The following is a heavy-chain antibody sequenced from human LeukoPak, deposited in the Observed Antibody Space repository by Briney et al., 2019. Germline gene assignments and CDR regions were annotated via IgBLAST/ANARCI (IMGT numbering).Heavy chain of an antibody. CDR1: GYTFTGYY. Sequence: ASVKVSCKASGYTFTGYYMHWVRQAPGQGLEWMGWINPNSGGTNYAQKFQGRVTMTRDTSISTAYMELSRLRSDDTAVYYCARDPNKVPAASFDYWGRGTLVTVSS. CDR3: ARDPNKVPAASFDY. J-gene: IGHJ4*02. CDR2: INPNSGGT. V-gene: IGHV1-2*02. D-gene: IGHD2-2*01.